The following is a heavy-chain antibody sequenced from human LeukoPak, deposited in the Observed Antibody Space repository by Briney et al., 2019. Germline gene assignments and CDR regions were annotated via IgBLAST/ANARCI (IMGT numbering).Heavy chain of an antibody. CDR2: LTDSSGFT. J-gene: IGHJ4*02. D-gene: IGHD3-10*01. CDR3: ARATSGSYHY. V-gene: IGHV3-11*05. CDR1: GFTFSDYH. Sequence: GSLRLSFVATGFTFSDYHMIWLRQAPGKGVEWLSYLTDSSGFTNYTDSVKGRFTISRDNAKNSLYLQMNSLRAEDTAVYYCARATSGSYHYWGQGTLVTVSS.